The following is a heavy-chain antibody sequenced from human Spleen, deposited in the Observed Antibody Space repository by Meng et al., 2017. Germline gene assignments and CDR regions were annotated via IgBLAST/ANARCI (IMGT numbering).Heavy chain of an antibody. CDR3: ARHSSGWNLFDY. D-gene: IGHD6-19*01. V-gene: IGHV1-46*01. J-gene: IGHJ4*02. CDR1: GYTFTSYY. CDR2: INPSGGST. Sequence: QVQLAESGAEGKKPGASLKVSCKASGYTFTSYYIHWVRQAPGQGLEWMGIINPSGGSTSYAQKFQGRVTMTRDTSTSTVYMELSSLRSEDTAVYYCARHSSGWNLFDYWGQGTLVTVSS.